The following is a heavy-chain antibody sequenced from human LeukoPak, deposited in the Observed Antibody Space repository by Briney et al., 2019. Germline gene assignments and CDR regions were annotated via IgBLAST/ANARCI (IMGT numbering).Heavy chain of an antibody. Sequence: SETLSLTCNVSGGSISSYYWSWIRQPPGKGQEWIGYIHYTGNTNYNPSLKSRVTISVDTSKNQFSLQMNSVTPEDTAVYYCARGSVQGNWNYGEYLDYWGQGTLVTVSA. CDR3: ARGSVQGNWNYGEYLDY. CDR2: IHYTGNT. V-gene: IGHV4-59*12. D-gene: IGHD4-17*01. CDR1: GGSISSYY. J-gene: IGHJ4*02.